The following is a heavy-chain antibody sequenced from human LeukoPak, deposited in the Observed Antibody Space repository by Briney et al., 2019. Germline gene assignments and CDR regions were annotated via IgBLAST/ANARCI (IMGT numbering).Heavy chain of an antibody. J-gene: IGHJ2*01. CDR2: ISGSGGST. D-gene: IGHD5-18*01. CDR1: GFTFSSYA. CDR3: AKASTVMVYWYFDL. Sequence: SGGSLRLSCAASGFTFSSYAMSWVRQVPGKGLEWVSGISGSGGSTYYADSVKGRFTISRDNSKNTLYLQMNSLRAEDTAVYYCAKASTVMVYWYFDLWGHGTLVTVSS. V-gene: IGHV3-23*01.